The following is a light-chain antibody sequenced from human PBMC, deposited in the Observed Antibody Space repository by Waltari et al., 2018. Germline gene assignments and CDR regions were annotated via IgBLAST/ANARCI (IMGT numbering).Light chain of an antibody. CDR3: QQYGSSPPFT. Sequence: EIVLPQSPGTLSLSPGERVTHSRRASQSISSSFLARYRQKPGQAPSLLIHGASSRATGIPDRFSGSGSGTDFTLTISRLEPEDFAVYYCQQYGSSPPFTFGQGTKLEI. V-gene: IGKV3-20*01. CDR1: QSISSSF. CDR2: GAS. J-gene: IGKJ2*01.